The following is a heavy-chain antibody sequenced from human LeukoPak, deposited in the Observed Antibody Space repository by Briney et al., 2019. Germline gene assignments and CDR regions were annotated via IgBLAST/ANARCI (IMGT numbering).Heavy chain of an antibody. J-gene: IGHJ4*02. CDR2: ISWNSGSI. CDR3: AKESITMVRGLDY. Sequence: GGSLRLSCAASGFTFDDYAMHWVRQAPGKGLEWVSGISWNSGSIGYADSVKGRFTISRDNAKNSLYLQMNSLRAEDTALYYCAKESITMVRGLDYWGQGTLVTVSS. V-gene: IGHV3-9*01. CDR1: GFTFDDYA. D-gene: IGHD3-10*01.